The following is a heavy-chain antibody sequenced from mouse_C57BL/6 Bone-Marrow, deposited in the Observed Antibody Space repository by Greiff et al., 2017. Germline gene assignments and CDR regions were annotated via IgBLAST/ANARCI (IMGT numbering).Heavy chain of an antibody. CDR1: GFSLTSYG. CDR3: ARNLYDGYYVPGV. Sequence: QVQLKESGPGLVQPSQSLSITCTVSGFSLTSYGVHWVRQSPGKGLEWLGVIWSGGSTDYNAAFISRLSISKDNSKSQVFFKMNSLQADDTAIYYCARNLYDGYYVPGVWGTGTTVTVSS. J-gene: IGHJ1*03. D-gene: IGHD2-3*01. CDR2: IWSGGST. V-gene: IGHV2-2*01.